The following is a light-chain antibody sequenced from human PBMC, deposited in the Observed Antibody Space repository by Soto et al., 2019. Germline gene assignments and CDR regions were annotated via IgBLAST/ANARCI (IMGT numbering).Light chain of an antibody. CDR1: SSNIKSNT. J-gene: IGLJ1*01. V-gene: IGLV1-44*01. CDR2: SND. CDR3: AAWDDSLNGPV. Sequence: QSVLTQPPSTSGTPGQRVTISCSGSSSNIKSNTVNWYRQLPGTAPKPLIYSNDQRPSGVPDRFSGSKSGTSASLAISGLQSEDEADYCCAAWDDSLNGPVFGTGTKVTVL.